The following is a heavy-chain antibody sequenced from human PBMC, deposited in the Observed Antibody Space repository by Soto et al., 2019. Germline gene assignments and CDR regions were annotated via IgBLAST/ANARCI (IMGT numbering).Heavy chain of an antibody. D-gene: IGHD1-26*01. CDR3: ARRGSGSYYDY. J-gene: IGHJ4*02. CDR2: SSGSGDST. V-gene: IGHV3-23*01. CDR1: GFTFSSYA. Sequence: EVQLLESGGGLVQPGGSLRLSCAASGFTFSSYAMRWVRQAPVKGLEWVSASSGSGDSTYYADSVTGRFTISRDNSKNTLYLQMNSLRAEDAAVYYCARRGSGSYYDYWGQGTLVTVSS.